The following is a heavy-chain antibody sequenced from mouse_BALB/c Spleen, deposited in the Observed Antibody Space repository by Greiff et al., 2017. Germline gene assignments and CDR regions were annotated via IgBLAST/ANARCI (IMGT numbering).Heavy chain of an antibody. J-gene: IGHJ2*01. D-gene: IGHD1-1*01. V-gene: IGHV1-55*01. CDR3: ARSPIYYYGSSYFDY. Sequence: VQLQQPGAELVKPGTSVKLSCKASGYNFTSYWINWVKLRPGQGLEWIGDIYPGSGSTNYNEKFKSKATLTVDTSSSTAYMQLSSLASEDSALYYCARSPIYYYGSSYFDYWGQGTTLTVSS. CDR1: GYNFTSYW. CDR2: IYPGSGST.